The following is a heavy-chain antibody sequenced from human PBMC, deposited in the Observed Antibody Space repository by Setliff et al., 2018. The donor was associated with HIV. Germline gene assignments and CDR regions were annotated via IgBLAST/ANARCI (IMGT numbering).Heavy chain of an antibody. CDR3: ARDVPWGDYYYYMDV. D-gene: IGHD3-16*01. V-gene: IGHV4-4*07. J-gene: IGHJ6*03. CDR2: IYTSGST. CDR1: GGSISSYY. Sequence: PSETLSLTCTVSGGSISSYYWSWIRQPAGKGLEWIGHIYTSGSTNYNPSLKSRVTMSVDTSENQFSLKLSSVTAADTAVYYCARDVPWGDYYYYMDVWGKGTTVTVSS.